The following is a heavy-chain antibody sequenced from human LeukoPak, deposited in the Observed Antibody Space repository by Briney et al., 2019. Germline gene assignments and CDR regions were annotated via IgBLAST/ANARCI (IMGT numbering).Heavy chain of an antibody. CDR1: GFTFSSYA. CDR2: ISHDGSNK. Sequence: GGSLRLSCAASGFTFSSYAMHWVRQAPGKGLEWVAVISHDGSNKYYADSVKGRFTISRDNAKNSLYLQMDSLRAEDTAMYYCARDHWSPPSYWGQGTLVTVSS. CDR3: ARDHWSPPSY. V-gene: IGHV3-30-3*01. D-gene: IGHD2-8*02. J-gene: IGHJ4*02.